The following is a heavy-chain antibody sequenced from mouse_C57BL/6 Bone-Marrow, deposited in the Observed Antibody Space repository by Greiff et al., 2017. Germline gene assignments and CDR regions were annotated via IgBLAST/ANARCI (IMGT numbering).Heavy chain of an antibody. J-gene: IGHJ4*01. CDR2: IDPSDSET. Sequence: QVQLQQPGAELVRPGSSVKLSCKASGYTFTSYWMHWVKQRPIQGLEWIGNIDPSDSETHYNQKFKDKATLTVDKSSSTAYMQLSRLTSEDSAVYYCAREGLKRAMDYWGQGTSVTVSS. CDR1: GYTFTSYW. D-gene: IGHD1-3*01. V-gene: IGHV1-52*01. CDR3: AREGLKRAMDY.